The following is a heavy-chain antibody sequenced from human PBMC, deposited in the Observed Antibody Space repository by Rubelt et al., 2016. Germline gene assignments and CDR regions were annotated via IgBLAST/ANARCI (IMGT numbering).Heavy chain of an antibody. Sequence: QLQLQESSPRLVKPSETLSLICNVSGGSLRGSSYYWGWIRQPPGKGLEWIVSLFYGGSTYYNPSLKTRVTISTDTSENQVSLKLNSVTAADTAIYYWVAQWLVPGDYYYHGMDVWGQGTTVTVSS. J-gene: IGHJ6*01. CDR1: GGSLRGSSYY. V-gene: IGHV4-39*07. D-gene: IGHD6-19*01. CDR2: LFYGGST. CDR3: VAQWLVPGDYYYHGMDV.